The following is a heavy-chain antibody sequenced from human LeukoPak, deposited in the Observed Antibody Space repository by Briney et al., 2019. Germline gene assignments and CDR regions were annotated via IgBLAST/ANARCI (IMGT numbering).Heavy chain of an antibody. D-gene: IGHD5-12*01. CDR1: GFTFSSYS. CDR3: ARVYSGYDHFDY. Sequence: GGSLRLSCAASGFTFSSYSMNWVRQAPGKGMEWVSSISSSSSYIYYADSVKGRFTISRDNAKNSLYLQMNSLRAEDTAVYYCARVYSGYDHFDYWGQGTLVTVSS. J-gene: IGHJ4*02. CDR2: ISSSSSYI. V-gene: IGHV3-21*01.